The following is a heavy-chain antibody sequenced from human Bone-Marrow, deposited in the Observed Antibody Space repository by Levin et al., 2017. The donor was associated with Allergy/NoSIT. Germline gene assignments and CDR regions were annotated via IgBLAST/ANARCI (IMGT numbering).Heavy chain of an antibody. CDR1: GFTVSSNY. J-gene: IGHJ4*02. CDR3: ARGRRDYSSSWFYFDF. CDR2: IYSAGDT. Sequence: GGSLRLSCAASGFTVSSNYMSWVRRAPGKGLEWVSSIYSAGDTYYADSVKGRFTLSRDNSKNTLYLQINSLKAEDTAVYFCARGRRDYSSSWFYFDFWGQGTLVTVSS. D-gene: IGHD6-13*01. V-gene: IGHV3-53*01.